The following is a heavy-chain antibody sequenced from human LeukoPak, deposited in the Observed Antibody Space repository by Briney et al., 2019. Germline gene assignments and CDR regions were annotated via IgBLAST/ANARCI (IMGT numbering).Heavy chain of an antibody. CDR2: ISGSGGST. V-gene: IGHV3-23*01. J-gene: IGHJ4*02. D-gene: IGHD3-22*01. Sequence: GGSLRLSCAASGFTFSSYAMSWVRQAPGKGLEWVSAISGSGGSTYYADSAKGRFTISRDNSKNTLYLQMNSLRAEDTAVYYCAKHLYYDSSGYYYYWGQGTLVTVSS. CDR1: GFTFSSYA. CDR3: AKHLYYDSSGYYYY.